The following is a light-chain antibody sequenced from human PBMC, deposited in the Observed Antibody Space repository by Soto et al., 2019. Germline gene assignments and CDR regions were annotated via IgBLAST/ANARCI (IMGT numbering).Light chain of an antibody. V-gene: IGKV1-9*01. CDR3: QQLNNYPRA. J-gene: IGKJ1*01. Sequence: IQLTQSPSSLSASVGDRVTISCRASQGISSYLAWYQQRPGKAPNLLIYGASTLQSGVPSRFSGSASRTYFTLTISSRQPEDFATYYCQQLNNYPRAFGQGTKVEMK. CDR1: QGISSY. CDR2: GAS.